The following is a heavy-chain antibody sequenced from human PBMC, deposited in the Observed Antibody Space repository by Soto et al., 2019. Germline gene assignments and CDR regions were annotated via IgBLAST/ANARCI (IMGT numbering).Heavy chain of an antibody. CDR1: GGFVTRDGYY. J-gene: IGHJ4*02. Sequence: PSQTLPHTSTVSGGFVTRDGYYWSWVRQSPKKGLEWIGYIANSGSTGYNPSLKTRLSMSVDRSKNQFTLSMNSMTAADTAVYFCGTESASTYGYSVYLHQGTPVSVS. CDR3: GTESASTYGYSVY. V-gene: IGHV4-30-4*01. D-gene: IGHD3-10*01. CDR2: IANSGST.